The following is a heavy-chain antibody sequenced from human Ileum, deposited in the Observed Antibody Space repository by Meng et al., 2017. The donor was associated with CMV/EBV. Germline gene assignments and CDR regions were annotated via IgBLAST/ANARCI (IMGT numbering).Heavy chain of an antibody. CDR1: GDSLSTSS. Sequence: LQGSGPGRVRPSETLSLTCTVSGDSLSTSSWNWSRQSAGSRLEWIGRICGTGTTNYNPSFKSRVTLSLDKSKNQFSLKLSSVTAADTAVYYCARRIREVREISWENWLAPWGQGTLVTVSS. D-gene: IGHD3-10*01. J-gene: IGHJ5*02. V-gene: IGHV4-4*07. CDR3: ARRIREVREISWENWLAP. CDR2: ICGTGTT.